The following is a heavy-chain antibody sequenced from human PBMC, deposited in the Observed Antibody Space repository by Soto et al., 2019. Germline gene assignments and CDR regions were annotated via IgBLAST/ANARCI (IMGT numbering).Heavy chain of an antibody. J-gene: IGHJ4*02. D-gene: IGHD2-15*01. V-gene: IGHV1-46*01. CDR3: ARDPGAASFDF. CDR2: INPSNDST. Sequence: ASVKVSCKASGYTFTSYYMHWVRQAPGQGLEWVGIINPSNDSTRYAQKFQGRLTMTRDTSTSTAYMELTSLRSDDTAVYCCARDPGAASFDFWAQGTLVTVSS. CDR1: GYTFTSYY.